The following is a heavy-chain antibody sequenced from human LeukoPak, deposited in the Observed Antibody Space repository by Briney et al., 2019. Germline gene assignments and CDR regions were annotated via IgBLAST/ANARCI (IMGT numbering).Heavy chain of an antibody. Sequence: SETLSLTCAVYGGSFSGYYWSWIRQPPGKGLEWIGEINHSGSTNYNPSLKSRVTISVDTSKNQFFLKLSSVTAADTAVYYCARPYYYDSSGPIPWGQGTLVTVSS. CDR3: ARPYYYDSSGPIP. CDR1: GGSFSGYY. J-gene: IGHJ5*02. V-gene: IGHV4-34*01. CDR2: INHSGST. D-gene: IGHD3-22*01.